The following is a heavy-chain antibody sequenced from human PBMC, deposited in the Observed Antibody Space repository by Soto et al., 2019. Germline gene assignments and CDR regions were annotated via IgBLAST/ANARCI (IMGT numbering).Heavy chain of an antibody. D-gene: IGHD6-13*01. V-gene: IGHV1-46*01. CDR1: GYTFTSYY. CDR3: ARDLTPRSIAAAGGGSVDP. CDR2: INPSGGST. J-gene: IGHJ5*02. Sequence: QVQLVQSGAEVKKPGASVKVSCKASGYTFTSYYMHWVRQAPGQGLEWMGIINPSGGSTSYAQKFQGRVTMTRDTSTSTVYMELSSLRSEDTAVYYCARDLTPRSIAAAGGGSVDPWGQGTLVTVSS.